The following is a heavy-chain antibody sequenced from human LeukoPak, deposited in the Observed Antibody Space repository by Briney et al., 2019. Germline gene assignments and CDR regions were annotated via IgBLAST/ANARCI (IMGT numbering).Heavy chain of an antibody. CDR2: ISASGTSI. CDR3: VPPAAGLHRTISTEYFQR. Sequence: GGSLRLSCAAAGLTSSSYDMYWVRQTPGKGPEWVSYISASGTSIKYADSVKGRFTISRDNAKNLVYLQMDSLRAEDTAVYYCVPPAAGLHRTISTEYFQRWGQGTQVTVSS. J-gene: IGHJ1*01. V-gene: IGHV3-48*03. CDR1: GLTSSSYD. D-gene: IGHD6-13*01.